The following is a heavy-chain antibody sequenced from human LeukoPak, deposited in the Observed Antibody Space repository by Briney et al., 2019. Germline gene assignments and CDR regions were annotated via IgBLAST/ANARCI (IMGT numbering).Heavy chain of an antibody. J-gene: IGHJ5*02. CDR2: IYTSGST. V-gene: IGHV4-4*09. CDR3: ARHRGSVVNWFDP. Sequence: KPSETLSLTCTVSGGSISSYYWSWIRQPPGKGLEWIGYIYTSGSTNYNPSLKSRVTISVDTSKNQFSLKLSSVTAADTAVYYCARHRGSVVNWFDPWGQGTLVTVSS. D-gene: IGHD4-23*01. CDR1: GGSISSYY.